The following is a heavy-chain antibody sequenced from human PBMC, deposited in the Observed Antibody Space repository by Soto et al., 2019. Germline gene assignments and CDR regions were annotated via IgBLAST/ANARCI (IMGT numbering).Heavy chain of an antibody. Sequence: EVQLVESGGGLVQPGGSLRLFCAASGFTVSSNYMTWVRQAPGKGLEWVSVIYIGGSTYYADSVKGRFTISRDISKNTLYLQMNSLRAEDTAVYYCARFRRNYYGSGSYGSSYFDYWGQGTLVTVSS. V-gene: IGHV3-66*01. CDR2: IYIGGST. CDR3: ARFRRNYYGSGSYGSSYFDY. CDR1: GFTVSSNY. J-gene: IGHJ4*02. D-gene: IGHD3-10*01.